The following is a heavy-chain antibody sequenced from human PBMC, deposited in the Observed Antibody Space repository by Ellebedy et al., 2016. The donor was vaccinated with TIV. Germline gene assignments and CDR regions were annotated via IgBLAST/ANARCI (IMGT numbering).Heavy chain of an antibody. V-gene: IGHV1-46*01. CDR3: ARDNDSSSSGYFDY. CDR2: INPSGGST. D-gene: IGHD3-22*01. CDR1: GYTFTSYY. J-gene: IGHJ4*02. Sequence: ASVKVSXKASGYTFTSYYMHWVRQAPGQGLEWMGIINPSGGSTSYTQKLQGRVTMTRDTSISTAYMELSRLRSDDTAVYYCARDNDSSSSGYFDYWGQGTLVTVSS.